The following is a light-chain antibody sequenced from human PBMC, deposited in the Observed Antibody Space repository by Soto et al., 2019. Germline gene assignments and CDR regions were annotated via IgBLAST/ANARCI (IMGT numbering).Light chain of an antibody. CDR3: QQYNNWPYT. CDR2: DAS. Sequence: EIMMTQSPATLSVSPGERAALSCRASQSVNSNFAWYQQKPGQAPRLLIYDASTRATDIPARFSGSGSGTEFTLTISSLQSVDFAVYYCQQYNNWPYTFGQGTKLEIK. J-gene: IGKJ2*01. V-gene: IGKV3-15*01. CDR1: QSVNSN.